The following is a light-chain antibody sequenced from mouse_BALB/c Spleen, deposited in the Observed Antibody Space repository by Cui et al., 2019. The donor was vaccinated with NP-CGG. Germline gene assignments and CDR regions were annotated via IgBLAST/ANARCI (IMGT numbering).Light chain of an antibody. CDR3: ALWYSNHWV. CDR2: GTN. Sequence: QAVVTQESALTTSPGETVTLTCRSSTGAVTTSNYANWVQEKPDHLFTGLICGTNNRAPGVPARFSGSLIGDKAALTITGAQTEDEAIYFCALWYSNHWVFGGGTNLTVL. J-gene: IGLJ1*01. CDR1: TGAVTTSNY. V-gene: IGLV1*01.